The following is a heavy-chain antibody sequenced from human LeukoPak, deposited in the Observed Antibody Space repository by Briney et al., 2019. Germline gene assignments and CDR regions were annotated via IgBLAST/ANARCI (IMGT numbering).Heavy chain of an antibody. CDR3: ARGWPTQLDP. Sequence: SETLSLTCTVSGGSISSYYWSWIRQPPGKGLEWIGYIYYSGSTNYNPSLKSRVTISVDTSKNQFSLKLSSVTAADTAVYYCARGWPTQLDPWGQGTLVTVSS. J-gene: IGHJ5*02. CDR2: IYYSGST. V-gene: IGHV4-59*01. CDR1: GGSISSYY. D-gene: IGHD6-13*01.